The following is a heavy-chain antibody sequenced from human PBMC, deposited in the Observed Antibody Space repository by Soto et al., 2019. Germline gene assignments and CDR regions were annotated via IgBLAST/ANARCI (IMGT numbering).Heavy chain of an antibody. V-gene: IGHV4-34*01. CDR3: ARAGQLWLLVRCFDP. CDR2: INHSGST. D-gene: IGHD5-18*01. J-gene: IGHJ5*02. CDR1: GGSFSDYY. Sequence: SETLSLTCAVYGGSFSDYYWSWIRQPPGKGLEWIGEINHSGSTNYNPSLKSRVTISVDTSKNQFSLKLSSVTAADTAVYYWARAGQLWLLVRCFDPWGQGTLVTVSS.